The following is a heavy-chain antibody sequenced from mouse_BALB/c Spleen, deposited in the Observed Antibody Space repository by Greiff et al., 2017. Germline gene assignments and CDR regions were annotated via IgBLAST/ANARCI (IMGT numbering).Heavy chain of an antibody. CDR2: ISSGSSTI. Sequence: EVQRVESGGGLVQPGGSRKLSCAASGFTFSSFGMHWVRQAPEKGLEWVAYISSGSSTIYYADTVKGRFTISRDNPKNTLFLQMTSLRSEDTAMYYCARSRTTVVAYYAMDYWGQGTSVTVSS. V-gene: IGHV5-17*02. CDR3: ARSRTTVVAYYAMDY. D-gene: IGHD1-1*01. CDR1: GFTFSSFG. J-gene: IGHJ4*01.